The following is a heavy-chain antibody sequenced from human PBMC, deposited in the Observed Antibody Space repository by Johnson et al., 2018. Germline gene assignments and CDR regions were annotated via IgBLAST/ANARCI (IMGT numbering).Heavy chain of an antibody. V-gene: IGHV3-7*01. D-gene: IGHD3-10*01. CDR1: GFTFSSYW. J-gene: IGHJ6*02. CDR3: ARDLALSGLVYYYYYGMDV. Sequence: VQLVQSGGGVVQPGRSLRLSCAASGFTFSSYWMSWVRQAPGKGLEWVANIKQDGSEKYYVDSVKGRFTISRDNAKNSLYLQMNSLRAEDTAVYYCARDLALSGLVYYYYYGMDVWGQGTTVTVSS. CDR2: IKQDGSEK.